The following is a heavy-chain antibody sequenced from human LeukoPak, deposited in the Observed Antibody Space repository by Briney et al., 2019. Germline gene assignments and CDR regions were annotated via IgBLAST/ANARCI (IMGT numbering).Heavy chain of an antibody. V-gene: IGHV1-69*13. CDR2: IIPIFGTA. CDR3: ARDQVHYYDSSGSSSYFGY. Sequence: WASVTVSCTASGGTFSSYAISWVRQAPGQGLEWIGGIIPIFGTANYAQKFQGRVTITADESTSTAYMELSSLRSEDTAVYYCARDQVHYYDSSGSSSYFGYWGQGTLVTVSS. CDR1: GGTFSSYA. J-gene: IGHJ4*02. D-gene: IGHD3-22*01.